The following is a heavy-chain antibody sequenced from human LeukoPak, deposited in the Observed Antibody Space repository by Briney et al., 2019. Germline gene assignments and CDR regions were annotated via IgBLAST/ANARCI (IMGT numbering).Heavy chain of an antibody. D-gene: IGHD3-22*01. Sequence: GGSLRLSCAASGFTFSSYGMHWVRQAPGKGLEWVAFIRYDGSNKYYADSVKGRFTISRDNSKNTLYLQMNSLRAEGTAVYYCARDLRSSGYYAFDYWGQGTLVTVSS. CDR2: IRYDGSNK. J-gene: IGHJ4*02. CDR1: GFTFSSYG. V-gene: IGHV3-30*02. CDR3: ARDLRSSGYYAFDY.